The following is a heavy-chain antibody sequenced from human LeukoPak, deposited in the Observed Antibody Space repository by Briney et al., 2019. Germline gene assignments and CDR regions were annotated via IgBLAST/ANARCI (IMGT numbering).Heavy chain of an antibody. CDR2: IHPNTGNP. Sequence: ASVKVSCKASGYTFTDYAMNWVRQAPGQGLEWMGWIHPNTGNPTYAQGFTGRFVFSLDTSVDTTYLQISSLKAEDTAVYYCARAYQSLGGLSLPDHWGQGTLVTVSS. CDR1: GYTFTDYA. J-gene: IGHJ5*02. CDR3: ARAYQSLGGLSLPDH. V-gene: IGHV7-4-1*02. D-gene: IGHD3-16*02.